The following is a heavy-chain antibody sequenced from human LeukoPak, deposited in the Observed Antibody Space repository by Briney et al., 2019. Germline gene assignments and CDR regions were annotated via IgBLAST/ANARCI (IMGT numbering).Heavy chain of an antibody. CDR3: ARDLIVGASGDY. J-gene: IGHJ4*02. CDR2: IWYDGSTK. V-gene: IGHV3-33*01. CDR1: EFTFSSYG. Sequence: PGGSLRLSCAASEFTFSSYGVHWVRQAPGKGLEWVAVIWYDGSTKYYADSVRGRFTISRDDSKNTLYLQMNSLRAEDTAVYYCARDLIVGASGDYWGQGTLVTVSS. D-gene: IGHD1-26*01.